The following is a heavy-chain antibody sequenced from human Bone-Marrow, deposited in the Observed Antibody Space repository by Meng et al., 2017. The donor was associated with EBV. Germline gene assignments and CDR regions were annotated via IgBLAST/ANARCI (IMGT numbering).Heavy chain of an antibody. V-gene: IGHV4-30-4*01. D-gene: IGHD4-17*01. Sequence: QVQPQESGPGLVHPSQTLSLTCAVSDDSIHSGGYYWSWIRQPPGKGLEWIGYIYYSSSTYYTPSLKTRLTISLDTSKSQFSLKLYSVTAADTAMYYCARAGRGYGDFEYYFDYWGQGTLVTVSS. CDR2: IYYSSST. CDR1: DDSIHSGGYY. CDR3: ARAGRGYGDFEYYFDY. J-gene: IGHJ4*02.